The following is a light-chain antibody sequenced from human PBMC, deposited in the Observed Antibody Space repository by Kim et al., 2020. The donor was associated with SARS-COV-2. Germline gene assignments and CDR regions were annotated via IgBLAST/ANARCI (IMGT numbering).Light chain of an antibody. J-gene: IGKJ5*01. CDR2: AAS. CDR3: QQGYSSPQIT. Sequence: SVGYRVFITCRTSQSISTHLNWYRQKPRKAPELLIYAASTLQTGVPSRFSGSGSGTEFTLTIRALQPGDSATYFCQQGYSSPQITFGQGTRLEIK. V-gene: IGKV1-39*01. CDR1: QSISTH.